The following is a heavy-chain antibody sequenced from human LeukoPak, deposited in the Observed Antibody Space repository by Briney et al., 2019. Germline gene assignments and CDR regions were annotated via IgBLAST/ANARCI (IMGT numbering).Heavy chain of an antibody. J-gene: IGHJ4*02. Sequence: GGSLRLSCAASGFTFSSYAMSWVRQAPGKGLEWVSAISGSGGSTYYADSVKGRFTISRDNSKNTLYLQMNSLRAEDTAVYYCAKDDLRYFDWLTGGYFGYWGQGTLVTVSS. V-gene: IGHV3-23*01. D-gene: IGHD3-9*01. CDR1: GFTFSSYA. CDR2: ISGSGGST. CDR3: AKDDLRYFDWLTGGYFGY.